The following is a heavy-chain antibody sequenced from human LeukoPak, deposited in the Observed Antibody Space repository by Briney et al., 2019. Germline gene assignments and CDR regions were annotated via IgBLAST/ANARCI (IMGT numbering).Heavy chain of an antibody. D-gene: IGHD2-8*02. CDR1: GYTFTSYG. V-gene: IGHV1-2*02. CDR3: ARSLLVYYYYMDV. CDR2: INPNSGGT. J-gene: IGHJ6*03. Sequence: ASVKVSCKASGYTFTSYGISWVRQAPGQGLEWMGWINPNSGGTNYAQKFQGRVTMTRDTSISTAYMELSRLRSDDTAVYYCARSLLVYYYYMDVWGKGTTVTISS.